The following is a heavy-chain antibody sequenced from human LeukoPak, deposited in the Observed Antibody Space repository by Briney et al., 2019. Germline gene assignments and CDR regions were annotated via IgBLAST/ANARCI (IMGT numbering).Heavy chain of an antibody. D-gene: IGHD6-19*01. Sequence: SETLSLTCTVSGGSTSSYYWSWIRQPPGQGLEWIGYIYYSGSTNYTPSLKSRVTISVDTSKNQFSLKLSSVTAAYTAVYYCARAGAVADWVLDYWGQGTLVTVSS. CDR1: GGSTSSYY. CDR3: ARAGAVADWVLDY. CDR2: IYYSGST. J-gene: IGHJ4*02. V-gene: IGHV4-59*01.